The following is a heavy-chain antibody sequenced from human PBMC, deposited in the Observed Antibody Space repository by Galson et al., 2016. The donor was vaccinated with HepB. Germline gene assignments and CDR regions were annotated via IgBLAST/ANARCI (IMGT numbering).Heavy chain of an antibody. D-gene: IGHD6-19*01. J-gene: IGHJ4*02. CDR3: ARLRYSTGPIDY. V-gene: IGHV4-39*01. CDR1: GGSISSSDYY. CDR2: IYYSGTT. Sequence: SETLSLTCTVSGGSISSSDYYWGWIRQPPGKGLEWIGSIYYSGTTYYNLSLKSRVTISVDTSKNQFSLTLSSVTAADTAVYYCARLRYSTGPIDYWGQGTLVIVSS.